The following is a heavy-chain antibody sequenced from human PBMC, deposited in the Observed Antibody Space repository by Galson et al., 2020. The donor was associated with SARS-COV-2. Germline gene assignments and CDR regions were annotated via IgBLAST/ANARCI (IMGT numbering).Heavy chain of an antibody. CDR1: GFTFSDYY. Sequence: GGSLRLSCAASGFTFSDYYMSWIRQAPGKGLEWVSYISSSSSYTNYADSVKGRFTISRDNAKNSLYLQMNSLRAEDTAVYYCARDLYCSSTSCYTYYFDYWGQGTLVTVSS. D-gene: IGHD2-2*02. J-gene: IGHJ4*02. CDR3: ARDLYCSSTSCYTYYFDY. CDR2: ISSSSSYT. V-gene: IGHV3-11*05.